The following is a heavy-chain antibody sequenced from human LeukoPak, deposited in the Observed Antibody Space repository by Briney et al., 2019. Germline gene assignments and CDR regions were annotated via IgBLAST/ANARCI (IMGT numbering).Heavy chain of an antibody. V-gene: IGHV3-48*04. CDR1: GFDFSASS. CDR3: EKSGLGGGAAGLLLAWFDY. CDR2: IRASSSLI. D-gene: IGHD6-13*01. J-gene: IGHJ4*02. Sequence: GGSLRLSCVAAGFDFSASSFNYIRQAPGKGLEWVSYIRASSSLISYADSVRGRFTISRDDAKKSVFLQMHSLRAEDTVVYYCEKSGLGGGAAGLLLAWFDYWGQGTLVTVSS.